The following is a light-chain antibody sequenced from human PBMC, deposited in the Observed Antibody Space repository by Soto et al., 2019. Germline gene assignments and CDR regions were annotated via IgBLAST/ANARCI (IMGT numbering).Light chain of an antibody. CDR3: QQYNNWLSIT. Sequence: ETVMTQSPATLSVSPGERATLSCRASQSVSRNLAWYQQKPGQTPRLLIYGESTRATGIPARFTGSGSGTEFTLTISSLQSEDFAVYYCQQYNNWLSITFGQGTRLEIK. J-gene: IGKJ5*01. CDR1: QSVSRN. CDR2: GES. V-gene: IGKV3D-15*01.